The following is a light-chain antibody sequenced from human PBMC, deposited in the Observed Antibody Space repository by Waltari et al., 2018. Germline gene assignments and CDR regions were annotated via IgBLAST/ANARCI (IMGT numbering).Light chain of an antibody. V-gene: IGLV2-14*03. J-gene: IGLJ1*01. CDR1: SSDVGGYNY. CDR2: DVT. CDR3: SSYRKSSTAGGV. Sequence: LTQPASVSGSPGQSITISCTGTSSDVGGYNYVSWYQQHPGKAPKLMIYDVTNRASGVSSRFTGSKSGNTASLTISGLQTDDEADYYCSSYRKSSTAGGVFGTGTKVTVL.